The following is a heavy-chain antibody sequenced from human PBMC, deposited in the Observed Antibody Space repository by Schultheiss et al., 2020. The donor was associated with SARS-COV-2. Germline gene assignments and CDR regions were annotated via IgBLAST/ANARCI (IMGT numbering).Heavy chain of an antibody. CDR3: ARGAAAGGY. D-gene: IGHD6-13*01. V-gene: IGHV1-18*04. Sequence: ASVKVSCKASGYTFTGYYMHWVRQAPGQGLEWMGRISGYTGNAKFAQKFQGRVTMTTDTSTSTAYMELRSLRSDDTAVYYCARGAAAGGYWGQGTLVTVSS. CDR2: ISGYTGNA. CDR1: GYTFTGYY. J-gene: IGHJ4*02.